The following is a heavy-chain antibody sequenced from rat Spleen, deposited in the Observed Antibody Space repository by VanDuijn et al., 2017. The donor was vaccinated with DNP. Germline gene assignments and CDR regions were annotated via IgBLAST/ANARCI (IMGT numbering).Heavy chain of an antibody. V-gene: IGHV5-31*01. CDR1: GFTFSNYW. Sequence: EVQLVESGGGLVQPGRSLKLSCVASGFTFSNYWMTWIRQVPGRGLEWVASVTSSGANTYYPDSVKGRFTISRDNAKNTLYLQMNSLRSEDTATYYCARGGRSYFDYWGQGVMVTVSS. D-gene: IGHD1-11*01. CDR2: VTSSGANT. J-gene: IGHJ2*01. CDR3: ARGGRSYFDY.